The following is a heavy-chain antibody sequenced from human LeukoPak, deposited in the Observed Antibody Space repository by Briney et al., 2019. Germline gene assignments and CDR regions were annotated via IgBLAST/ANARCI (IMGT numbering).Heavy chain of an antibody. V-gene: IGHV3-21*01. D-gene: IGHD3-22*01. Sequence: GGSLRLSCAASGFTFCSYSMICVRQARGKGLEWVSSISSSSSYIYYADSVKGRFTISRDNAKNSLYLQMNSLRAEDTAVYYCARDRSSGYEGSFDYWGQGTLVTVSS. J-gene: IGHJ4*02. CDR1: GFTFCSYS. CDR2: ISSSSSYI. CDR3: ARDRSSGYEGSFDY.